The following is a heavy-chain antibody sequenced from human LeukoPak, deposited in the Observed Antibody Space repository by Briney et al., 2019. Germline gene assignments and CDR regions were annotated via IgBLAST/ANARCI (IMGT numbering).Heavy chain of an antibody. CDR3: ARHGDGGLDY. D-gene: IGHD2-15*01. J-gene: IGHJ4*02. V-gene: IGHV4-59*08. Sequence: PSETLSLTCTVSGDSISTHYWSWIRQPPGKGLEWIGYISASGSTNYNPPLRSRVTTSLDPSKNQFSLNLSSVTAADTAVYYCARHGDGGLDYWGQGTLVTVSS. CDR1: GDSISTHY. CDR2: ISASGST.